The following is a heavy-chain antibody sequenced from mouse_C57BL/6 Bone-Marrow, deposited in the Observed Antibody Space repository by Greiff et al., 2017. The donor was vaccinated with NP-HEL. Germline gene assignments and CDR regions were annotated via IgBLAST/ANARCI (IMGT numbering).Heavy chain of an antibody. V-gene: IGHV1-15*01. CDR3: TPLRSFFDY. D-gene: IGHD1-1*01. CDR2: IDPEPGGT. J-gene: IGHJ2*01. Sequence: QVQLQQSGAELVRPGASVTLSCKASGYTFTDYAMHWVKQTPVHGLEWIGAIDPEPGGTAYNQKFKGKAILTADKSSSTAYMELRSLTSEDSAVYYGTPLRSFFDYWGQGTTLTVSS. CDR1: GYTFTDYA.